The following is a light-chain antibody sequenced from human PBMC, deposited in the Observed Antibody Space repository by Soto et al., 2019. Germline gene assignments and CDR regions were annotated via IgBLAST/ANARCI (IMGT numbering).Light chain of an antibody. V-gene: IGLV2-14*03. Sequence: QSALTQPASVSGSPGQSITISCTGTSSDVGAFNYVSWYQQLSGKAPKLMIYDVNNRPSGVSNRFSGSKSGNTASLTISGLQAEDEADYYCSSRTTIDTRVFGTGTKVTVL. CDR3: SSRTTIDTRV. CDR1: SSDVGAFNY. CDR2: DVN. J-gene: IGLJ1*01.